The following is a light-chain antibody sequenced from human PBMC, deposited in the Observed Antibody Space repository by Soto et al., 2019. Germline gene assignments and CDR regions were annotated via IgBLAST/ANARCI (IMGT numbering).Light chain of an antibody. Sequence: EIVMTQSPATLSVSPGERATISCRASQSVTNNLAWYQQKPGQAPRLLIYGASTRATDIPARFSGSGSGTEFTLTISSLQSQDFAVYYCQQYYNWPPWTFGQGTKVEIK. V-gene: IGKV3-15*01. CDR3: QQYYNWPPWT. J-gene: IGKJ1*01. CDR2: GAS. CDR1: QSVTNN.